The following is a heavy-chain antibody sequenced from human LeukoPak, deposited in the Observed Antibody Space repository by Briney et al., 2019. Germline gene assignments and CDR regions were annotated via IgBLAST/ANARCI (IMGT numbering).Heavy chain of an antibody. CDR3: ARGRKWELLPYYYYYMDV. Sequence: PSETLSLTCTVSGGSISSYYWSWIRQPPGKGLEWIGYIYYSGSTNYNPSLKSRVTISVETSKNEFSLKLRSVTAADTAVYYCARGRKWELLPYYYYYMDVWGKGTTVTVSS. V-gene: IGHV4-59*01. CDR2: IYYSGST. CDR1: GGSISSYY. J-gene: IGHJ6*03. D-gene: IGHD1-26*01.